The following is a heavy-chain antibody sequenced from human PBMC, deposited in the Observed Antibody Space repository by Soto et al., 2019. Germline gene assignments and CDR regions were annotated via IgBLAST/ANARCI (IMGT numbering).Heavy chain of an antibody. Sequence: VKVSCKAAGYTFSAYTMNWVRQAPGQSLEWMGWINVGSGNTRYSQNFQGRVSITRDTSASTVYMELTGLKSEDTAMYYCARDTETLGPRANDALDIWGQGTMVTVSS. D-gene: IGHD3-3*02. V-gene: IGHV1-3*01. CDR1: GYTFSAYT. J-gene: IGHJ3*02. CDR3: ARDTETLGPRANDALDI. CDR2: INVGSGNT.